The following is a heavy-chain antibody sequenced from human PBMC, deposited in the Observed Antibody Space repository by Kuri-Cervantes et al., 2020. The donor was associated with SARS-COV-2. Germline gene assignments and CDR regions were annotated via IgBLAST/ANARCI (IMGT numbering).Heavy chain of an antibody. Sequence: GECRKSSCAASGFTFSSYAISWVRQAPGKGLEWVAAISGSGGSTYYADSVKGRFTISRDNSKNTLYLQMGSLRAEDMAVYYCARTEYGDYAKVDVWGKGTTVTVSS. V-gene: IGHV3-23*01. CDR3: ARTEYGDYAKVDV. J-gene: IGHJ6*04. D-gene: IGHD4-17*01. CDR2: ISGSGGST. CDR1: GFTFSSYA.